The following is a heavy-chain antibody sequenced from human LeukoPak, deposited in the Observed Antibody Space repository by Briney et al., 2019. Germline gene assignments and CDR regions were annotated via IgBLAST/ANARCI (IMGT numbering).Heavy chain of an antibody. CDR2: IYPGDSDT. J-gene: IGHJ5*02. CDR1: GYSFTSYW. Sequence: GESLKIPCKGSGYSFTSYWIGWVRQMPGKGLEWMGIIYPGDSDTRYSPSFQGQVTISADKSISTAYLQWSSLKASDTAMYYCARSPRDFWSGYDNWFDPWGQGTLVTVSS. D-gene: IGHD3-3*01. CDR3: ARSPRDFWSGYDNWFDP. V-gene: IGHV5-51*01.